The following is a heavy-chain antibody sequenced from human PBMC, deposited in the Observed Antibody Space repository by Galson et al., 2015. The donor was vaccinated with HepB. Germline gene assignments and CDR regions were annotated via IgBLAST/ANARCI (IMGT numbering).Heavy chain of an antibody. Sequence: ETLSLTCTVSGGSISTYYWNWIRQPPGKGLEWIGYIYYTGSTTYSPSLKSRVTISIDTSKNQFSLKLSSVTATDTTVYYCARHEVYDILTGYLGWFDPWGQGTLVTVSS. J-gene: IGHJ5*02. CDR1: GGSISTYY. CDR3: ARHEVYDILTGYLGWFDP. D-gene: IGHD3-9*01. V-gene: IGHV4-59*08. CDR2: IYYTGST.